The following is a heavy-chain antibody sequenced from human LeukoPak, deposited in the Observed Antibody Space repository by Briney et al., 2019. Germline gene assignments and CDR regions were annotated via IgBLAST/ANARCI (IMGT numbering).Heavy chain of an antibody. V-gene: IGHV4-59*12. CDR2: INYSGSS. CDR1: DDSITMYY. Sequence: SETLSLTCTVSDDSITMYYWTWIRQPPGKGLEWIGNINYSGSSNSNPSLKSRVTISVDTSKNQFSLKLSSVTAADTAVYYCARRVGATRGNAFDIWGQGTMVTVSS. J-gene: IGHJ3*02. D-gene: IGHD1-26*01. CDR3: ARRVGATRGNAFDI.